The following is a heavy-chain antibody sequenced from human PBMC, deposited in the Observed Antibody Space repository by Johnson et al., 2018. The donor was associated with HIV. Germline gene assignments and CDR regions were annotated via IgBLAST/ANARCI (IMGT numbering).Heavy chain of an antibody. CDR3: ARGIAARVAFDI. V-gene: IGHV3-23*04. Sequence: VHLVESGGGVVRPGGSLRLSCAGSGFTFSSYAMSWVRQAPGKGLEWVSTISGGGGNTYYADSVKGRFTISRDNAKNSLYLQMNSLRAEDTAVYYCARGIAARVAFDIWGQGTMVTVSS. J-gene: IGHJ3*02. CDR2: ISGGGGNT. CDR1: GFTFSSYA. D-gene: IGHD6-13*01.